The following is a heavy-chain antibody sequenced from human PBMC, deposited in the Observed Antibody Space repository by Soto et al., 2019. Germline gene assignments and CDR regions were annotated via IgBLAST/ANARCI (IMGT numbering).Heavy chain of an antibody. CDR3: ARGDTYGMDV. V-gene: IGHV4-31*03. CDR2: IYYSGST. Sequence: QVQLQESGPGLVKPSQTLSLTCTVSGGSISSGGYYWSWIRQHPGKGLEWIGYIYYSGSTYYNPFLNRRVTISVDTTKNQFSLKLSSVTAADTAVYYCARGDTYGMDVWGQGTTVTVSS. CDR1: GGSISSGGYY. J-gene: IGHJ6*02.